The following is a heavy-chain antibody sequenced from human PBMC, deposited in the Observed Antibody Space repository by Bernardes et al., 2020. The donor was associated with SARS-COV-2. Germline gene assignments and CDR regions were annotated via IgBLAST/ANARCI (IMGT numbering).Heavy chain of an antibody. D-gene: IGHD4-17*01. CDR2: LYGVGTT. V-gene: IGHV3-53*01. CDR3: AGYGGNSY. Sequence: GGSLRLSCVASGFTVSNNHVTWVRQAPGKGLECVSVLYGVGTTFYADSVRGRFTISRDTSKNTVYLQMSSLRADDTATYYCAGYGGNSYWGQGTQVTVSS. J-gene: IGHJ4*02. CDR1: GFTVSNNH.